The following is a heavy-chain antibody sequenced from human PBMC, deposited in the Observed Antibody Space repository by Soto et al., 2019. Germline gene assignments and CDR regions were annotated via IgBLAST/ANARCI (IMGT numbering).Heavy chain of an antibody. J-gene: IGHJ6*02. CDR3: ARETLSFGSALDV. CDR2: ITWNGGNT. D-gene: IGHD3-3*01. CDR1: VFRFADYN. V-gene: IGHV3-43*01. Sequence: GGSLRLSCAASVFRFADYNIHWVRQAPGKGLEWVSLITWNGGNTYYADSVKGRFTISRDGTTKSVSLQMASLKTEDTGLYYCARETLSFGSALDVWGQGTTVTVSS.